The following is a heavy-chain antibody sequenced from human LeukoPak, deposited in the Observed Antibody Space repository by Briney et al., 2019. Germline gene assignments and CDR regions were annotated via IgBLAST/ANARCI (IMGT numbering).Heavy chain of an antibody. Sequence: PGGSLRLSCAASGLTFSSYGMHWVRQAPGKGLEWVAVISYDGSNKYYADSVKGRFTISRDNSKNTLYLQTNSLRAEDTAVYYCAKESSGWRYYFDYWGQGTLVTVSS. D-gene: IGHD6-19*01. CDR3: AKESSGWRYYFDY. J-gene: IGHJ4*02. CDR1: GLTFSSYG. V-gene: IGHV3-30*18. CDR2: ISYDGSNK.